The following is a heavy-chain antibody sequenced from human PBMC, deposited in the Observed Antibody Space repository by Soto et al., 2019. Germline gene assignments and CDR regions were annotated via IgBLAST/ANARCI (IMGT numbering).Heavy chain of an antibody. Sequence: ASVKVSCKASGYTITSYDINWVRQATGQGLEWMGWMNPNSGNTGYAQKFQGRVTMTRNTSISTAYMELSSLRSEDTAVYYCARGSSNDFWSGYYTAYYYCYGMDVWGQGTTVTVSS. CDR3: ARGSSNDFWSGYYTAYYYCYGMDV. CDR1: GYTITSYD. J-gene: IGHJ6*02. V-gene: IGHV1-8*01. CDR2: MNPNSGNT. D-gene: IGHD3-3*01.